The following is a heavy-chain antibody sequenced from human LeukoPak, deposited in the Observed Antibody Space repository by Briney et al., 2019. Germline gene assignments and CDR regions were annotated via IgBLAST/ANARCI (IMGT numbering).Heavy chain of an antibody. CDR3: ARGERITIFGVVDY. V-gene: IGHV3-7*01. J-gene: IGHJ4*02. D-gene: IGHD3-3*01. CDR2: IKQDGSEQ. Sequence: GGSLRLSCAASGFTFGTCWMSWVRQAPGKGLEWVANIKQDGSEQNYVDSVKGRFTIFRDNAKNSLYLQMNSLRAEDTAVYYCARGERITIFGVVDYWGQGTLVTVSS. CDR1: GFTFGTCW.